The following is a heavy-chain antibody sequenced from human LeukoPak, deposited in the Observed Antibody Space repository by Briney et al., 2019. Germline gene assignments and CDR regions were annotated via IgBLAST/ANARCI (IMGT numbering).Heavy chain of an antibody. CDR3: AREGVASGLDY. CDR1: GFTVSSNY. Sequence: GRSVRLSCAASGFTVSSNYMSWVRQAPGKGLEWLSVIYIDGSTYYADSVKGRFTISRDNSKNTLYLQMNSLRAEDTAVYYCAREGVASGLDYWGQGTLVIVSS. V-gene: IGHV3-53*01. CDR2: IYIDGST. J-gene: IGHJ4*02. D-gene: IGHD6-25*01.